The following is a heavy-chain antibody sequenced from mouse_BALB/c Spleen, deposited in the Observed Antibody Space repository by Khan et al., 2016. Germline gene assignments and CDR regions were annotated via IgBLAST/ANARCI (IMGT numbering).Heavy chain of an antibody. CDR1: GFNIKDTY. D-gene: IGHD2-14*01. CDR2: IDPANGNT. J-gene: IGHJ1*01. CDR3: ARKVRVDWYFDV. V-gene: IGHV14-3*02. Sequence: VQLQQSGAELVKPGASVKLSCTASGFNIKDTYMHWVKQRPEQGLEWIGRIDPANGNTKYDPKFQGKATITADTSSNTAYLQLSSLTSEDTAVYYCARKVRVDWYFDVWGAGTTVTVSS.